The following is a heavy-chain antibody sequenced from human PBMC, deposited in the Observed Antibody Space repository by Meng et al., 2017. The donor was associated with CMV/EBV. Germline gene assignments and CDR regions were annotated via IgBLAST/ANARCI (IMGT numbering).Heavy chain of an antibody. Sequence: GESLKISCAASGFTFSSYSMNWVRQAPGKGLEWVSYISSSSSTIYYADSVKGRFTISRDNAKTSLYLQMNSLRAEDTAVYYCARDHCSSTSCYLLYYYYGMDVWGQGTTVTVSS. V-gene: IGHV3-48*04. CDR1: GFTFSSYS. D-gene: IGHD2-2*01. CDR3: ARDHCSSTSCYLLYYYYGMDV. CDR2: ISSSSSTI. J-gene: IGHJ6*02.